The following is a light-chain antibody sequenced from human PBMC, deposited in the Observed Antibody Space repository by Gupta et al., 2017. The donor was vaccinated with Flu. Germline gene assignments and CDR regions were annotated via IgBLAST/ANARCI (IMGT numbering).Light chain of an antibody. J-gene: IGLJ1*01. V-gene: IGLV2-23*02. CDR2: EVT. CDR1: SSDLGSYNL. CDR3: CSYAGTYV. Sequence: QSALTQPPSVSGSPGQSITISCTGTSSDLGSYNLVSWYQQHPGKAPKLIIYEVTKRPSGVSNRFSGPKSGNTASLTISGLQAEDEADYYCCSYAGTYVFGTGTKVTVL.